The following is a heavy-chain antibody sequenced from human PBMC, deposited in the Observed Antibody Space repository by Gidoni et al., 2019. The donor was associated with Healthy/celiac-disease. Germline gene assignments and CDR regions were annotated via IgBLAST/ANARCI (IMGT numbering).Heavy chain of an antibody. V-gene: IGHV1-18*04. CDR3: ASHQITMVRGVNYYYMDV. J-gene: IGHJ6*03. CDR1: GDTFTSYG. D-gene: IGHD3-10*01. CDR2: ISAYNGNT. Sequence: QVQLVQSGAEVKKPGASVKVSCKASGDTFTSYGISWVRQAPGQGLEWMGWISAYNGNTNYAQKLQGRVTMTTDTSTSTAYMELRSLRSDDTAVYYCASHQITMVRGVNYYYMDVWGKGTTVTVSS.